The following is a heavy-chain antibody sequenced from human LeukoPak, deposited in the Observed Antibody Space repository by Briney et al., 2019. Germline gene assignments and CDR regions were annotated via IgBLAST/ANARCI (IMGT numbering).Heavy chain of an antibody. D-gene: IGHD5-24*01. V-gene: IGHV4-34*01. Sequence: PSETLSLTCAVYGGSFSGYYWSWIRQPPGKGLEWIGEINHSGSTNYNPSLKSRVTISVDTSKNQFSLKLSSVTAADTAVYYCARGLATISRTDYWGQGTLVTVSS. CDR1: GGSFSGYY. CDR3: ARGLATISRTDY. CDR2: INHSGST. J-gene: IGHJ4*02.